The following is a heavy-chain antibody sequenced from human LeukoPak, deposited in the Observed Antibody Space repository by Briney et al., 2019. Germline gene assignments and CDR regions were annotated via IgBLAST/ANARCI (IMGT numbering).Heavy chain of an antibody. J-gene: IGHJ4*02. CDR1: GVPISSRSYY. V-gene: IGHV4-39*07. CDR2: MYFSGTT. CDR3: ARCEESYSSSWPGGY. D-gene: IGHD6-13*01. Sequence: PSETLSLTCSVSGVPISSRSYYWGWIRQPPGKGLELIGSMYFSGTTYYNPSLKSRVTISVDTSKNQFSLKLSSVTAADTAVYYCARCEESYSSSWPGGYWGQGTLVTVSS.